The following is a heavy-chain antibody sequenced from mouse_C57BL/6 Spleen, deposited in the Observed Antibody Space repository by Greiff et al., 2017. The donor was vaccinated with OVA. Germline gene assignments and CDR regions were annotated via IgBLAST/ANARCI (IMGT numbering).Heavy chain of an antibody. V-gene: IGHV1-15*01. J-gene: IGHJ1*03. Sequence: VKLQESGAELVRPGASVTLSCKASGYTFTDYEMHWVKQTPVHGLEWIGAIDPETGGTAYNQKFKGKAILTADKSSSTAYMELRSLTSEDSAVYYCTRLKLLHWYFDVWGTGTTVTVSS. D-gene: IGHD1-1*01. CDR3: TRLKLLHWYFDV. CDR1: GYTFTDYE. CDR2: IDPETGGT.